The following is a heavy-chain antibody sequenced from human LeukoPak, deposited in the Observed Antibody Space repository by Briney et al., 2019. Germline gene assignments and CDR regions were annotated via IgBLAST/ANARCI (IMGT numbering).Heavy chain of an antibody. V-gene: IGHV3-7*01. Sequence: GGSLRLSCAASGFTFSSSWMSWVRQAPGKGLEWVPNIKQDGSEKYYVDSVKGRFTISRDNAKNSLYLQMNSLRAEDTAVYYCARDHGVSVAAAPSWGWFDPWGQGTLVTVSS. J-gene: IGHJ5*02. D-gene: IGHD2-2*01. CDR2: IKQDGSEK. CDR3: ARDHGVSVAAAPSWGWFDP. CDR1: GFTFSSSW.